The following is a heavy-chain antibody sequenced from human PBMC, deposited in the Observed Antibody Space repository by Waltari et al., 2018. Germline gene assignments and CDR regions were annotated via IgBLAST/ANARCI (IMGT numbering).Heavy chain of an antibody. J-gene: IGHJ3*02. Sequence: QVQLQESGPGLVKPSETLSLTCTVSGGPISSYYWSWIRQPPGKGLEWIGYIYYSGSTNYNPSLKSRVTISVDTSKNQFSLKLSSVTAADTAVYYCARVGGDYYDSSGYQMDSWGQGTMVTVSS. D-gene: IGHD3-22*01. CDR2: IYYSGST. CDR3: ARVGGDYYDSSGYQMDS. CDR1: GGPISSYY. V-gene: IGHV4-59*01.